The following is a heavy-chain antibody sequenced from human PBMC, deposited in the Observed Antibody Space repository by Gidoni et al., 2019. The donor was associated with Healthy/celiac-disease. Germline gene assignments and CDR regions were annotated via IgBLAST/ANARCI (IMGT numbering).Heavy chain of an antibody. J-gene: IGHJ4*02. Sequence: EVQLVESGGGLVQPGRSLRLSCAASGFTFADYAMHWVRQAPGKSLEWVSGISWNSGSIGYADSVKGRFTISRDNAKNSLYLQMNSLRAEDTALYYCAKDVTTVTTFYFNYWGQGTLVTVSS. D-gene: IGHD4-17*01. CDR2: ISWNSGSI. CDR3: AKDVTTVTTFYFNY. V-gene: IGHV3-9*01. CDR1: GFTFADYA.